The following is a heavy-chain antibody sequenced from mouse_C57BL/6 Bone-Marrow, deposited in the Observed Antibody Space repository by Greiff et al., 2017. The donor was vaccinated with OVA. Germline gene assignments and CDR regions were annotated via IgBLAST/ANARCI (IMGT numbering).Heavy chain of an antibody. CDR2: ISDGGSYT. CDR3: ARAYYWYFDV. Sequence: EVMLVESGGGLVKPGGSLKLSCAASEFTFSSYVMSWVRQTPEKRLEWVATISDGGSYTYYPDNVKGRFTISRDNAKNNLYLQMSHLKSEDTAMYYCARAYYWYFDVWGTGTTVTVSS. D-gene: IGHD6-5*01. CDR1: EFTFSSYV. V-gene: IGHV5-4*03. J-gene: IGHJ1*03.